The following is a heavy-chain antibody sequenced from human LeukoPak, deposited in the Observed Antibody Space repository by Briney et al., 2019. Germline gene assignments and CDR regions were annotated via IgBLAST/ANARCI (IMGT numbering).Heavy chain of an antibody. CDR3: ARHSSSWFHPPQDFDY. D-gene: IGHD6-13*01. J-gene: IGHJ4*02. Sequence: HPGGSLRLSCTASGFTFGDYAMSWVRQAPGKGLEWVSVIYSGGSTYYADSVKGRFTISRDNSKNTLYLQMNSLRAEDTAVYYCARHSSSWFHPPQDFDYWGQGTLVTVSS. CDR1: GFTFGDYA. CDR2: IYSGGST. V-gene: IGHV3-66*04.